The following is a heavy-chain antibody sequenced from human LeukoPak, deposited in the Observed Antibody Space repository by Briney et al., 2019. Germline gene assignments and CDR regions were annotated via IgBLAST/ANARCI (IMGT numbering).Heavy chain of an antibody. J-gene: IGHJ6*02. Sequence: PGGSLRLSCAASGFTSSSYSMSWVRQAPGKGPEWVSVISGSGESTYHAHSVKGRFTISRDNSKNTLYLQMNSLRAEDTAVYYCGKGLNWNYDYDMDVWGQGTTVTVSS. CDR3: GKGLNWNYDYDMDV. CDR1: GFTSSSYS. V-gene: IGHV3-23*01. CDR2: ISGSGEST. D-gene: IGHD3/OR15-3a*01.